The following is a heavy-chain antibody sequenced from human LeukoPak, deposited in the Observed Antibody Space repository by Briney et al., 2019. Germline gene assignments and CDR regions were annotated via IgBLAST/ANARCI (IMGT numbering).Heavy chain of an antibody. V-gene: IGHV4-59*01. Sequence: SETLPLTCTVSDDSIRSYYWNWIRQAPGKALEWIGHIHNNGDTAYNFSLKSRVTISMDTSKNQFSLKLSSVTAADTAVYYCGRWGYFDSGNYFVVDYWGQGTVVTVSS. CDR1: DDSIRSYY. D-gene: IGHD3-22*01. J-gene: IGHJ4*02. CDR3: GRWGYFDSGNYFVVDY. CDR2: IHNNGDT.